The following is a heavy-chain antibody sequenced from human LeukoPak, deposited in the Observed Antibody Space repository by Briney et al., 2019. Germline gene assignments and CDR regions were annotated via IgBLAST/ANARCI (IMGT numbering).Heavy chain of an antibody. J-gene: IGHJ3*02. CDR3: ARDPRYSSGWNAFDI. CDR1: GYTFTGYY. D-gene: IGHD6-19*01. Sequence: ASVKVSCKASGYTFTGYYMHWVRQAPGQGLEWMGWINPNSGGTNYAQKFQGRVTMTRDTSISTAYMELSRLRSDDTAVYYCARDPRYSSGWNAFDIWGQGTRVTVSS. V-gene: IGHV1-2*02. CDR2: INPNSGGT.